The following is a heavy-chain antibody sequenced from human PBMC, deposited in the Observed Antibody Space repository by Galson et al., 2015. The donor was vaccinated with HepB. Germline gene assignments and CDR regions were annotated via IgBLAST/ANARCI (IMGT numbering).Heavy chain of an antibody. V-gene: IGHV1-18*01. D-gene: IGHD6-19*01. Sequence: VKVSCKASGYTFTRYGISWVRQAPGQGLGWMGWISTYTGNSKYAQKVRGRVTMTTDTATSTAYMELRSLRSDDTAVYYCARGGGSGDYDYYYYMDVWGKGTTVTVSS. CDR1: GYTFTRYG. CDR3: ARGGGSGDYDYYYYMDV. J-gene: IGHJ6*03. CDR2: ISTYTGNS.